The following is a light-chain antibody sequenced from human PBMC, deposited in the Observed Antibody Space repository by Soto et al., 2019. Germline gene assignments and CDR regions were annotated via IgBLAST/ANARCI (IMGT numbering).Light chain of an antibody. Sequence: DIQMTQSPSTLSTSVGDRVTITCRASQSISSWLAWYQQKPGTAPKLLIYHASTLESGVPSRFSGSGSGTEFTLTISSLQPDDFATYYCQQYNSYSFDQGTVVDI. CDR1: QSISSW. V-gene: IGKV1-5*01. J-gene: IGKJ1*01. CDR2: HAS. CDR3: QQYNSYS.